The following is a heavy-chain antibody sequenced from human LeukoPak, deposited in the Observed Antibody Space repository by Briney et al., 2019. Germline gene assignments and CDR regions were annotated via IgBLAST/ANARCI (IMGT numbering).Heavy chain of an antibody. CDR1: GGSLSSYY. CDR2: IYTSGST. V-gene: IGHV4-4*07. CDR3: ARDGIVVVPAAIAANWFDP. Sequence: SETLSLTCTVSGGSLSSYYWSWIRQPAGKELEWIGRIYTSGSTNYNPSLQSRVTMSVDTSKNQFSLKLSSVTAADTAVYYCARDGIVVVPAAIAANWFDPWGQGTLVTVSS. J-gene: IGHJ5*02. D-gene: IGHD2-2*01.